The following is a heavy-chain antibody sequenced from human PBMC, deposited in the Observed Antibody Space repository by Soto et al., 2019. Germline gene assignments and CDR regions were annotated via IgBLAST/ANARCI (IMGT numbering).Heavy chain of an antibody. D-gene: IGHD3-10*01. V-gene: IGHV4-59*01. CDR3: ARCYGSGSYYNGLFDY. J-gene: IGHJ4*02. CDR1: GGSIGYFY. Sequence: TSETLSITCTVSGGSIGYFYWSWIRQPPGKGLEWIGYIYYSGSTSYNPSLKSRVTISVDTSKNQFSLKLSSVTAADTAVYYCARCYGSGSYYNGLFDYWGQGTLVTVSS. CDR2: IYYSGST.